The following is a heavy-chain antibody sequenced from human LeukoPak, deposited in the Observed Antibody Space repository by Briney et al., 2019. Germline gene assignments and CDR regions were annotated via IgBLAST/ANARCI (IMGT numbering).Heavy chain of an antibody. J-gene: IGHJ4*02. CDR2: IVVGSGST. CDR3: AAVAAAGHRLDY. V-gene: IGHV1-58*01. CDR1: GFTFTSSA. D-gene: IGHD6-13*01. Sequence: SVKVSCKASGFTFTSSAVQWVRQARGQRLEWIGWIVVGSGSTNYAQKFQERVTITRDMSTSTAYMELSSLRSEDTAVYYCAAVAAAGHRLDYWAREPWSPSPQ.